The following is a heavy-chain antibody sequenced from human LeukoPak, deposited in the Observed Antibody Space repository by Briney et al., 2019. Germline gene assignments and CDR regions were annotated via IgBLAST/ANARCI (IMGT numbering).Heavy chain of an antibody. CDR1: GGSISTYY. V-gene: IGHV4-59*01. CDR3: ARVSGGYDDY. J-gene: IGHJ4*02. Sequence: SETLSLTCTVSGGSISTYYWSWIRPPPGKGLEWIGYIYYSGSTNYNPSLRSRVTISVDTSKNQFSLKVNFVTAADTAVYYCARVSGGYDDYWGQGALVTVSS. CDR2: IYYSGST. D-gene: IGHD5-12*01.